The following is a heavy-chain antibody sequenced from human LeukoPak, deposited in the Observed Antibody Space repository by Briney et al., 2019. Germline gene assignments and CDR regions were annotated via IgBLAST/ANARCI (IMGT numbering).Heavy chain of an antibody. V-gene: IGHV4-4*07. CDR2: IYSSGST. CDR1: GTSIDTYH. D-gene: IGHD7-27*01. Sequence: SETLSLTCTVSGTSIDTYHWNWIRQPAGKGLEWIGRIYSSGSTNYNPSLKGRVTMSVETSTNQVSLKVTSVTAADTAVYYCASGADAFETSGDYFDYWGQGTLVTVSS. J-gene: IGHJ4*02. CDR3: ASGADAFETSGDYFDY.